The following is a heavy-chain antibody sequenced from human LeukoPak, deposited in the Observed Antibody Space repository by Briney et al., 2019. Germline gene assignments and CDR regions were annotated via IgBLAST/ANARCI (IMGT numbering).Heavy chain of an antibody. CDR2: IKDDGSAK. CDR3: ARDSGQPTIYWYFDL. CDR1: GFTFSNFW. D-gene: IGHD3-10*01. Sequence: HPGGSLRLSCTVSGFTFSNFWMSWVRQAPGKGLERVANIKDDGSAKFYLASVEGRFTISRDNAKSSLYLQMNSLRAEDTAVYFCARDSGQPTIYWYFDLWGHGTLVTVSS. J-gene: IGHJ2*01. V-gene: IGHV3-7*01.